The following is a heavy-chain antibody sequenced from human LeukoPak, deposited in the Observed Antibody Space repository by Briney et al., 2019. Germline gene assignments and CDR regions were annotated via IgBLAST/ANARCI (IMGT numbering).Heavy chain of an antibody. CDR2: ITGSGDST. CDR3: AKGQGSDYLPTFDS. CDR1: GFTFSSYA. Sequence: GASLRHSCAASGFTFSSYAMNWVRQAPGKRLECVSRITGSGDSTYYADYVKGRFTISRDNSKNTLYLQMKSLRDEDTGVYYCAKGQGSDYLPTFDSWGQGTLVNVPS. J-gene: IGHJ4*02. D-gene: IGHD4-11*01. V-gene: IGHV3-23*01.